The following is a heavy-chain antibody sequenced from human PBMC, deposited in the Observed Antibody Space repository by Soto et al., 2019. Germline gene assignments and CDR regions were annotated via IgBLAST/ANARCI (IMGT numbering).Heavy chain of an antibody. CDR3: AKSVRYYDHLRGYLSDRYDYYGMVV. CDR2: LSYAGSNK. J-gene: IGHJ6*02. Sequence: PGASLRRSCAASGFTFSSYGMNCVSQTPGKGLEWVAVLSYAGSNKYYADSVKGRFTISRDNSKNTLYLQINSLRAEDTAVYYCAKSVRYYDHLRGYLSDRYDYYGMVVWGQGTTVTVSS. CDR1: GFTFSSYG. V-gene: IGHV3-30*18. D-gene: IGHD3-3*01.